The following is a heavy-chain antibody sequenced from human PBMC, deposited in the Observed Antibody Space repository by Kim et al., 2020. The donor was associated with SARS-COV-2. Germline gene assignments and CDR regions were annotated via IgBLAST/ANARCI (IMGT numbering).Heavy chain of an antibody. D-gene: IGHD3-9*01. J-gene: IGHJ5*02. Sequence: GGSLRLSCAASGFTFSSYAMSWVRQAPGKGLEWVSAISGSGGSTYYADSVKGRFTISRDNSKNTLYLQMNSLRAEDTAVYYCAKDRALRYFDWWGAGFDPWGQGTLVTVSS. CDR1: GFTFSSYA. CDR3: AKDRALRYFDWWGAGFDP. CDR2: ISGSGGST. V-gene: IGHV3-23*01.